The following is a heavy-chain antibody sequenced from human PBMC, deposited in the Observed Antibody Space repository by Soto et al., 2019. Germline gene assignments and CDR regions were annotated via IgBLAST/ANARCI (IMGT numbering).Heavy chain of an antibody. CDR1: GFTVSSNY. Sequence: EVQLVESGGGLVQPGGSLRLSCAASGFTVSSNYMSWVRQAPGKGLEWVSVIYSGGSTYYADSVKGRFTISRDNSKNTLYLQMNSLRAEDTAVYYCAREWVVPTRYDYYCYYGMDVWGQGTTVTVSS. CDR3: AREWVVPTRYDYYCYYGMDV. D-gene: IGHD2-2*01. J-gene: IGHJ6*02. V-gene: IGHV3-66*01. CDR2: IYSGGST.